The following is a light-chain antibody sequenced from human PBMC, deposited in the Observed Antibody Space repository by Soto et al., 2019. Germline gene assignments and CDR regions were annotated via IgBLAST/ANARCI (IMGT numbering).Light chain of an antibody. J-gene: IGKJ1*01. CDR2: GAS. CDR3: HQYNNWPPWT. CDR1: RRISRN. Sequence: EVVVTQSPATLSVSPGERATLSCRASRRISRNLAWYQQKPGQAPRLLIYGASTRATGIPARFSGGGSETEFTLTISNLQSEDFAVYYCHQYNNWPPWTFGQGTKVEIK. V-gene: IGKV3-15*01.